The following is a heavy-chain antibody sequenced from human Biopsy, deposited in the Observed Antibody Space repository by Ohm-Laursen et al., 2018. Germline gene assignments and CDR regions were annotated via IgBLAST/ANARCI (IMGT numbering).Heavy chain of an antibody. CDR1: RDSISNYY. Sequence: GTLSLTCTVSRDSISNYYCTWIRQSPGKGLEWIGYIYYTGSTNYNPSVKSRVTISVDTSKNQFSLKLNSVTAADTAVYFCARDSRGGHLNTTLITGKNLDSWGQGILVTVSS. CDR3: ARDSRGGHLNTTLITGKNLDS. CDR2: IYYTGST. V-gene: IGHV4-59*01. J-gene: IGHJ4*02. D-gene: IGHD3-16*01.